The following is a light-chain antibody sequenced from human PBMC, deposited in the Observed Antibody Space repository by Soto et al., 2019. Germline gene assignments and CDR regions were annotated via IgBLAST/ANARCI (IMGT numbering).Light chain of an antibody. CDR1: QSVSSSY. V-gene: IGKV3-20*01. J-gene: IGKJ2*01. CDR2: GAS. Sequence: IVLTQSPGTLSLSPGERATLSCRASQSVSSSYLAWYQQKPGQAPRLLIYGASSRATGIPDRFSGSGSGTDFTLTISRLEPDDFAVYYCQQYGSSPSYTFGQGTKLEIK. CDR3: QQYGSSPSYT.